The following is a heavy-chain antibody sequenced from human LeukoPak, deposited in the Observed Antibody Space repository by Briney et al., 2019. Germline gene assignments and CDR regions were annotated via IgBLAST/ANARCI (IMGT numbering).Heavy chain of an antibody. Sequence: PGRSLRLSCAASGFTFDDYAMHWVRQAPGKGLEGVSGISWNSGSIGYAASVKGRFTSSRDNAKNSLYLQMNSLRAEDTALYYCAKDMRGSGGSGYFDYWGQGTLVTVSS. CDR2: ISWNSGSI. D-gene: IGHD3-22*01. CDR3: AKDMRGSGGSGYFDY. CDR1: GFTFDDYA. J-gene: IGHJ4*02. V-gene: IGHV3-9*01.